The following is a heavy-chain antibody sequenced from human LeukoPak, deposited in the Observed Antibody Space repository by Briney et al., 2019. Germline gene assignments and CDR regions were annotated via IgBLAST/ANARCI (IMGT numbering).Heavy chain of an antibody. J-gene: IGHJ4*02. CDR3: ARHANDGDYPLDY. D-gene: IGHD4-17*01. Sequence: PSETLSLTCTVSGGSISGYYWSWFRHPPGKGLEWIGYIYYSGSPNYNPSLKSRVTLSVDTSKNQFSLKLSSVTAADTAVYYCARHANDGDYPLDYWGQGTLVTVSS. CDR2: IYYSGSP. CDR1: GGSISGYY. V-gene: IGHV4-59*08.